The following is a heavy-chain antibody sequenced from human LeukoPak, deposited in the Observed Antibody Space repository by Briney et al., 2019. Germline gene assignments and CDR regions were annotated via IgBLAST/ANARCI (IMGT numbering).Heavy chain of an antibody. CDR3: PRKTREGVAKVRYFDY. D-gene: IGHD5-12*01. J-gene: IGHJ4*02. CDR1: GGSISSSY. V-gene: IGHV4-59*01. CDR2: IYYSGST. Sequence: SETLSLTCTVSGGSISSSYWSWIRQPPGKGLEWIGYIYYSGSTNCNPSLKSRVTISVDTSKNQLSLKLSSVTAADTAVYYCPRKTREGVAKVRYFDYWGQGTRVPVSS.